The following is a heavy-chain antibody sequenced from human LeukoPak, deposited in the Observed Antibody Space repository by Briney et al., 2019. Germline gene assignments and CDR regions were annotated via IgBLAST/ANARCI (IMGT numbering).Heavy chain of an antibody. V-gene: IGHV4-59*01. CDR2: IYYTGST. Sequence: PPETLSLTCTVSGGSISNYHWSWIRQPPGKGLEWIGYIYYTGSTNYNPSLKSRVTISVDTSKNQFSLKLSSVTAADTAVYYCARGFWFDPWGQGTLVTVSS. CDR1: GGSISNYH. CDR3: ARGFWFDP. J-gene: IGHJ5*02.